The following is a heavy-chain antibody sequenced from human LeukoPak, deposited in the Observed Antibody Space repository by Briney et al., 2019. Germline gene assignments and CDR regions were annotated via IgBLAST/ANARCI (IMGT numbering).Heavy chain of an antibody. J-gene: IGHJ3*02. Sequence: GGSLRLSCAASGFTFNIYWMHGVRQAPGKGLVWGSRINGEGSSTTYADSVKGRFTISRDNAKNTLYLQMNSLRAEDTAVYYCARPQHGDLYAFDIWGQGTVVTVSS. V-gene: IGHV3-74*01. CDR1: GFTFNIYW. CDR3: ARPQHGDLYAFDI. CDR2: INGEGSST. D-gene: IGHD4-17*01.